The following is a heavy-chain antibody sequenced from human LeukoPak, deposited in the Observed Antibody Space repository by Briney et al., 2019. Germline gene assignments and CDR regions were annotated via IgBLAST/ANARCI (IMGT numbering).Heavy chain of an antibody. CDR3: ARGGQYSGYYYFDY. J-gene: IGHJ4*02. CDR1: EFTFSNYW. D-gene: IGHD3-22*01. Sequence: QSGGSLRLSCAASEFTFSNYWMSWVRQAPGKGREWVANIKQEGSETYSVDSVKGRFTISRDNAKNSLYLQMNSLRAEDTAVYYCARGGQYSGYYYFDYWGQGTLVTVSS. V-gene: IGHV3-7*01. CDR2: IKQEGSET.